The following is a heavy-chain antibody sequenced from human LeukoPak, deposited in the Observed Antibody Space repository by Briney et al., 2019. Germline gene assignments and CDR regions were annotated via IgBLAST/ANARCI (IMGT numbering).Heavy chain of an antibody. CDR2: IIPIFGTA. Sequence: SVKVSCKASGYTFTSYGISWVRQAPGQGLEWMGGIIPIFGTANYAQKFQGRVTITADESTSTAYMELSSLRSEDTAVYYCARVKSGYSYGPRFDYWGQGTLVTVSS. CDR1: GYTFTSYG. D-gene: IGHD5-18*01. J-gene: IGHJ4*02. CDR3: ARVKSGYSYGPRFDY. V-gene: IGHV1-69*13.